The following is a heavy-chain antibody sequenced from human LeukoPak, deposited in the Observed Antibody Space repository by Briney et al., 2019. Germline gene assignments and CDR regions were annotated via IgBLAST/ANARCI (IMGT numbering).Heavy chain of an antibody. CDR3: ARDGGLRFLEWSPLGAFDI. CDR1: GGSISSGSYY. V-gene: IGHV4-61*02. Sequence: PSQTLSLTCTVSGGSISSGSYYWSWIRQPAGKGLEWIGRIYTSGSTNYNPSLKSRVTISVDTSKNQFSLKLSSVTAADTAVYYCARDGGLRFLEWSPLGAFDIWGQGTMVTVSS. CDR2: IYTSGST. J-gene: IGHJ3*02. D-gene: IGHD3-3*01.